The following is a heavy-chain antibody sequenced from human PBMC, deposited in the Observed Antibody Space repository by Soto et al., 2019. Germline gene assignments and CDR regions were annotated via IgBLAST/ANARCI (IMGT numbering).Heavy chain of an antibody. Sequence: RASVKVSCKASGYTFTGYSMHWVRQAAGRGGEGMGWVNPNSGDTNYAQKFQGRVTTTRDTSISIAYMELSRLSSPDTAVDYCARDGSVTMMVVVNSYYDYSMDVWGQGTRVTVSS. J-gene: IGHJ6*02. CDR1: GYTFTGYS. D-gene: IGHD3-22*01. V-gene: IGHV1-2*02. CDR2: VNPNSGDT. CDR3: ARDGSVTMMVVVNSYYDYSMDV.